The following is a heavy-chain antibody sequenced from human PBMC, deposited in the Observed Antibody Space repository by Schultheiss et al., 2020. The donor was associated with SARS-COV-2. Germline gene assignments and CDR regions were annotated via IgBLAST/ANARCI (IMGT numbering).Heavy chain of an antibody. CDR1: GFTFSDYY. D-gene: IGHD3-10*01. V-gene: IGHV3-11*06. J-gene: IGHJ4*02. Sequence: GGSLRLSCAASGFTFSDYYMSWIRQAPGKGLEWVSSISSSSSYIYYADSVKGRFTISRDNAKNSLYLQMNSLRAEDTAVYYCARDLPPGAFDYWGQGTLVTVSS. CDR2: ISSSSSYI. CDR3: ARDLPPGAFDY.